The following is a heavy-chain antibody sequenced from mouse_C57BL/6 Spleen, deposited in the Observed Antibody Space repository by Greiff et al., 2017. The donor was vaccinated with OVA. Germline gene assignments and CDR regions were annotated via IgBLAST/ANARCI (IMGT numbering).Heavy chain of an antibody. D-gene: IGHD4-1*01. V-gene: IGHV1-42*01. J-gene: IGHJ2*01. CDR2: INPSTGGT. Sequence: EVQLQQSGPELVKPGASVKISCKASGYSFTGYYMNWVKQSPGKSLEWIGEINPSTGGTTYNQKFKAKATLTVDKSSSTAYMQLKSLTSEDSAVYYCARSLQANWDYFDYWGQGTTLTVSS. CDR1: GYSFTGYY. CDR3: ARSLQANWDYFDY.